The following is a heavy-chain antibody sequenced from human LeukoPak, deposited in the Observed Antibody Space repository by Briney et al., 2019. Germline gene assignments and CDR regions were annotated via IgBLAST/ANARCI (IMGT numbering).Heavy chain of an antibody. CDR2: ITNNGDST. J-gene: IGHJ4*02. Sequence: GGSLRLSCSASGFAFSSHSMHWVRQAPGRGLEHVSAITNNGDSTYYADSVKGRFSISRDNSKNTLYLQMSSLRAEDTAVYYCTLGEIYFDYWGQGTLVTVSS. CDR3: TLGEIYFDY. CDR1: GFAFSSHS. D-gene: IGHD3-10*01. V-gene: IGHV3-64D*06.